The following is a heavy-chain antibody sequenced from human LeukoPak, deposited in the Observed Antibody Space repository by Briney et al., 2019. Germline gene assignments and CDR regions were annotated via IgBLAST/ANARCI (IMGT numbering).Heavy chain of an antibody. Sequence: PGRSLRLSCAASGFTFSSYGIHWVRQAPGKGLEWVAIISYDGTYKYYADSVKGRFTISRDNSKNTLYLQMNSLRAEDTAVYYCAKGGITIFGVVWYFDLWGRGTLVTVSS. D-gene: IGHD3-3*01. CDR1: GFTFSSYG. J-gene: IGHJ2*01. V-gene: IGHV3-30*18. CDR3: AKGGITIFGVVWYFDL. CDR2: ISYDGTYK.